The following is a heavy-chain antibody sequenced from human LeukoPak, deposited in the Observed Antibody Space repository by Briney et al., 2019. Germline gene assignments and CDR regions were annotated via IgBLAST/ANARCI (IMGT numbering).Heavy chain of an antibody. CDR2: IYYSGST. Sequence: SQTLSLTCTVSGGSISSGGYYWSWIRQHPGKGLEWIGYIYYSGSTYYSPSLKSRVTISVDTSKNQSSLKLSSVTAADTAVYYCARVRGSGPFDYWGQGTLVTVSS. J-gene: IGHJ4*02. V-gene: IGHV4-31*03. D-gene: IGHD3-10*01. CDR1: GGSISSGGYY. CDR3: ARVRGSGPFDY.